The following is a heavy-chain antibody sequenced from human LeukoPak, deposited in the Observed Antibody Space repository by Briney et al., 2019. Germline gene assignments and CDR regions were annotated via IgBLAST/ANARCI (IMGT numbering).Heavy chain of an antibody. CDR2: INPNSGGT. D-gene: IGHD3-3*01. CDR3: ARQPYYDFWSGYFSDSWFDP. J-gene: IGHJ5*02. V-gene: IGHV1-2*02. CDR1: GYTFTGYY. Sequence: ASVKVSCKASGYTFTGYYMHWVRQALGQGLEWMGWINPNSGGTNYAQKFQGRVTMTRDTSISTAYMELSRLRSDDTAVYYCARQPYYDFWSGYFSDSWFDPWGQGTLVTVSS.